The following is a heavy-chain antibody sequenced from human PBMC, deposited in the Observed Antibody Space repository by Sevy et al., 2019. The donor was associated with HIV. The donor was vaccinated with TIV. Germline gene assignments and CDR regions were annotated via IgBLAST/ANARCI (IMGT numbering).Heavy chain of an antibody. J-gene: IGHJ6*02. D-gene: IGHD2-15*01. CDR3: AKGFCSGGTCPRDYYYYGMDV. Sequence: GGSLRLSCAASEFTFSSYAMSWVRQAPGKGLEWVSPISGSGRYTYYADSVEGRFTISRDNSKNTRYVKMNSLRAEDTAVYYCAKGFCSGGTCPRDYYYYGMDVWGQGTTVTVSS. CDR1: EFTFSSYA. V-gene: IGHV3-23*01. CDR2: ISGSGRYT.